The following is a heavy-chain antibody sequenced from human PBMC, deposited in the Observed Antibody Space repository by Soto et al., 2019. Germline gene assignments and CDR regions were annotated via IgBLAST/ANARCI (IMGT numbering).Heavy chain of an antibody. V-gene: IGHV3-15*07. CDR3: TSCGSYCSWVPDY. CDR2: IKSKTDGGTT. Sequence: SVSNAWMNWVRQAPGKGLEWVGRIKSKTDGGTTDYAAPVKGRFTISRDDSKNTLYLQMNSLKTEDTAVYYCTSCGSYCSWVPDYWGQGTLVTVSS. CDR1: SVSNAW. D-gene: IGHD1-26*01. J-gene: IGHJ4*02.